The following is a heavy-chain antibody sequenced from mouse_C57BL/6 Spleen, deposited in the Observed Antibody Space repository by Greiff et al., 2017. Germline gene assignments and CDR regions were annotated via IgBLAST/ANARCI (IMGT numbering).Heavy chain of an antibody. Sequence: VQLMQSGAELMKPGASVKLSCKATGYTFTGYWMEWVKQSPGHGLEWIGEIFTGSGSTNYNEKFKGKATFSADTSSNTAYMQLSSLTTEDSAIYYCARSGRYYAMDYWGQGTSVTVSS. CDR3: ARSGRYYAMDY. CDR2: IFTGSGST. CDR1: GYTFTGYW. J-gene: IGHJ4*01. V-gene: IGHV1-9*01.